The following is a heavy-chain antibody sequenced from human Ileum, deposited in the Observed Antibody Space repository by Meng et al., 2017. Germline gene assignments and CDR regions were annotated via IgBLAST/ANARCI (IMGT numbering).Heavy chain of an antibody. Sequence: QLQLQESGPGLVKPSETLSLTCTLSGGSISGSTYYWVWIRQPPGKGLEWIGSFYYPALASYNPSLKRRVTISVDKSKNQFSLEVTSVTAADTAVYYCARVRCASVSCYGDSYFDYWGQGILVTVSS. J-gene: IGHJ4*02. D-gene: IGHD2-15*01. CDR3: ARVRCASVSCYGDSYFDY. CDR1: GGSISGSTYY. CDR2: FYYPALA. V-gene: IGHV4-39*07.